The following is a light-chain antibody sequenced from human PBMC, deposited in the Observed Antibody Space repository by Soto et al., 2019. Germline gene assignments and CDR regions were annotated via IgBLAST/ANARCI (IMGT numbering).Light chain of an antibody. Sequence: MQLTQSPSSLSASVGDSVTITCRASQDITSYLAWYQQKPGKAPKLLIYGASTLQSGVPSRFSGNGSGTDVTLTISSLQAEEFASYYCQQTRAYPSTFGGGTKV. CDR3: QQTRAYPST. CDR2: GAS. V-gene: IGKV1-9*01. J-gene: IGKJ4*01. CDR1: QDITSY.